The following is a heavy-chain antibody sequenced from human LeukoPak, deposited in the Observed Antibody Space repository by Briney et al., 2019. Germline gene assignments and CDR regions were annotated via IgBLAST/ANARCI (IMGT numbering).Heavy chain of an antibody. CDR1: GFTFSSYW. Sequence: GGSLRLSGAASGFTFSSYWMSWVRQAPGKGPEWVANIKQDGSEKYYVDSVKGRFTISRDNAKNSLYLQMNSLRAEDTAVYYCARDWGRLRFLEWLKPYFDYWGQGTLVTVSS. CDR3: ARDWGRLRFLEWLKPYFDY. D-gene: IGHD3-3*01. CDR2: IKQDGSEK. J-gene: IGHJ4*02. V-gene: IGHV3-7*01.